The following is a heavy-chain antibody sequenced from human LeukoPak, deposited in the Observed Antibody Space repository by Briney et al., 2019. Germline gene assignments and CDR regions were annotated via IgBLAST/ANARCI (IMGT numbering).Heavy chain of an antibody. D-gene: IGHD5-18*01. CDR1: GFTFDDYA. CDR2: ISWNSGSI. J-gene: IGHJ4*02. CDR3: AKDRVGYSYGFDY. V-gene: IGHV3-9*01. Sequence: PGGSLRLSCAASGFTFDDYAMHWVRQAPGKGLEWVSGISWNSGSIGYADSVKGRFTISRDNAKNSLYLQMNSLRAEDTALYYCAKDRVGYSYGFDYWGQGTLVTVSS.